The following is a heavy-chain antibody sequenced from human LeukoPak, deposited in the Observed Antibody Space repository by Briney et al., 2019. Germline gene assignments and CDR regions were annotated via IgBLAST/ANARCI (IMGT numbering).Heavy chain of an antibody. J-gene: IGHJ6*03. V-gene: IGHV3-48*01. D-gene: IGHD6-19*01. CDR1: GFTFSSYS. Sequence: GGSLRLSCAASGFTFSSYSMNWVRQAPGKGLEWVSYISSSSSTIYYADSVKGRFTITRDNSKNTLYLHMNSLRAEDTALYYCAKPGGSGSTQDMDVWGKGTTVTVSS. CDR2: ISSSSSTI. CDR3: AKPGGSGSTQDMDV.